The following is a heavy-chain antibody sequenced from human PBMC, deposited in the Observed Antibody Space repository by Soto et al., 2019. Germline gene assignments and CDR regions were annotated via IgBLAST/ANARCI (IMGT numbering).Heavy chain of an antibody. CDR3: ARESDYGDYGWFDP. D-gene: IGHD4-17*01. Sequence: SETLSLTCTVSGGSISSGGYYWSWIRQHPGKGLEWIGYIYYSGSTYYNPSLKSRVTISVDTSKNQFSLKLSSVTAADTAVYYCARESDYGDYGWFDPWGQGTLVTVSS. V-gene: IGHV4-31*03. CDR1: GGSISSGGYY. CDR2: IYYSGST. J-gene: IGHJ5*02.